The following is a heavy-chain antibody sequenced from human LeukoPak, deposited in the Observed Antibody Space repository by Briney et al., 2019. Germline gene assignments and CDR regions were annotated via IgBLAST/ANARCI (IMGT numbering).Heavy chain of an antibody. D-gene: IGHD3-22*01. Sequence: GGSLRLSCAASGFTFSSYAMHWVRQAPGKGPEWVAVISYDGSNKYYADSVKGRFTISRDNSKNTLYLQMNSLRAEDRAVYYCARWNTYYYDSSGYFGSYGMDVWGQGTTVTVSS. CDR2: ISYDGSNK. CDR1: GFTFSSYA. J-gene: IGHJ6*02. V-gene: IGHV3-30-3*01. CDR3: ARWNTYYYDSSGYFGSYGMDV.